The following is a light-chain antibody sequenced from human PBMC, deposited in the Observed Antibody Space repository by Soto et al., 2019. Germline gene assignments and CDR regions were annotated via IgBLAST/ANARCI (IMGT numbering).Light chain of an antibody. Sequence: EIVMTQSPPTLSVSPGERATLSCRASQSVGTNVAWYQQKPGQAPRVLIYGASTRVTGIPARFRGSGSGTEFSLTISSLQSEDFAVYYCQQYNDWPPLYTFGQGTKLEIK. V-gene: IGKV3D-15*01. J-gene: IGKJ2*01. CDR3: QQYNDWPPLYT. CDR2: GAS. CDR1: QSVGTN.